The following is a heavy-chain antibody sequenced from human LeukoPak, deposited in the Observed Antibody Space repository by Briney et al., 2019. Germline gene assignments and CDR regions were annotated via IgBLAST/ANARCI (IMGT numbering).Heavy chain of an antibody. V-gene: IGHV3-23*01. CDR3: AKSGYDSSGYYYLDY. D-gene: IGHD3-22*01. CDR2: ISGSGGST. Sequence: GGSLRLSCTASGFTFSDYWMHWVRQAPGKGLEWVSAISGSGGSTYYADSVKGRFTISRDNSKNTLYLQMNSLRAEDTAVYYCAKSGYDSSGYYYLDYWGQGTLVTVSS. CDR1: GFTFSDYW. J-gene: IGHJ4*02.